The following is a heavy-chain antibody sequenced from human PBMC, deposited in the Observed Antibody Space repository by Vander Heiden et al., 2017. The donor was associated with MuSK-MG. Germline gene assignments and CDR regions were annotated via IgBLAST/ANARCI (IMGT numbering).Heavy chain of an antibody. D-gene: IGHD3-10*01. CDR2: INPNSGGT. Sequence: QVQLVQSGAEVKKPGASVKVSCKASGDTFTGYYMHWVRQAPGQGLEWMGWINPNSGGTNYAQKFQGRVTMTRDTSISTAYMELSRLRSDDTAVYYCARDYYGSGSYYTIGYWGQGTLVTVSS. J-gene: IGHJ4*02. CDR3: ARDYYGSGSYYTIGY. V-gene: IGHV1-2*02. CDR1: GDTFTGYY.